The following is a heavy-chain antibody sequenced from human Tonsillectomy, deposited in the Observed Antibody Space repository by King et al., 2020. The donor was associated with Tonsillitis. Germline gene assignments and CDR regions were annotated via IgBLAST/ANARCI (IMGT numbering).Heavy chain of an antibody. CDR2: ISGRGGST. CDR3: AKVRSYGWGDAFDI. V-gene: IGHV3-23*04. CDR1: GVTFSSYA. J-gene: IGHJ3*02. D-gene: IGHD5-18*01. Sequence: VQLVESGGGFVQPGGSLRLSCAASGVTFSSYAMSWCRQAPGKGLNWVSTISGRGGSTFYADSWKGRFTISRENSKNTRYLQTKSLRAEDTAVYYCAKVRSYGWGDAFDIWGQGTMVTVSS.